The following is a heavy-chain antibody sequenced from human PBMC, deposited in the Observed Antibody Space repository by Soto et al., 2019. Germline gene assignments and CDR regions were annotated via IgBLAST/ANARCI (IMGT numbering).Heavy chain of an antibody. Sequence: GGSLRLSCAASGFTFSSYAMTWVRQAPGQGLEWVSRIDNSGGTTYYADSVKGRFTISRDNSKNTLYLQMNGLRAEDTAVYYCAKRRVEYCGGGTCYYFDYWGQGTLVTVSS. CDR3: AKRRVEYCGGGTCYYFDY. V-gene: IGHV3-23*01. D-gene: IGHD2-15*01. J-gene: IGHJ4*02. CDR2: IDNSGGTT. CDR1: GFTFSSYA.